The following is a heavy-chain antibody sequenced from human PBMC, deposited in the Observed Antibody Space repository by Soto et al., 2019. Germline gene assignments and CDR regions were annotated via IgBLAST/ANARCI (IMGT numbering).Heavy chain of an antibody. CDR3: VRGRSYSVYDF. CDR1: GGSISGHA. V-gene: IGHV4-4*07. D-gene: IGHD5-12*01. Sequence: KSSETLSLTCTVSGGSISGHAWIWVRQPAGRGLEWIGHIYPSGSTSCNPSLRSRVTMSLDTSNNQIFLNLTSVTAADTAVFYCVRGRSYSVYDFWGPGTLVTVSS. CDR2: IYPSGST. J-gene: IGHJ4*02.